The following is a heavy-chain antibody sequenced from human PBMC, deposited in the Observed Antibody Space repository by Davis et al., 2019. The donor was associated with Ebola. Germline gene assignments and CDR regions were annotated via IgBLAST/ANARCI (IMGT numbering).Heavy chain of an antibody. Sequence: AASVKVSCKASGYPFTSSYIHWVRQAPGQGLEWMGWMNPNSGNTGYAQKFQGRVTMTRNTSISTAYMELSSLRSEDTAVYYCARGRAVRPRFDWFDPWGQGTLVTVSS. CDR1: GYPFTSSY. CDR2: MNPNSGNT. D-gene: IGHD6-6*01. V-gene: IGHV1-8*01. J-gene: IGHJ5*02. CDR3: ARGRAVRPRFDWFDP.